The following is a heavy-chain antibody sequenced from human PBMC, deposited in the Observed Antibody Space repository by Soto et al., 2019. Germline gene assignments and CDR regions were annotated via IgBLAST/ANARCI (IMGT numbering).Heavy chain of an antibody. J-gene: IGHJ6*02. V-gene: IGHV3-30*04. D-gene: IGHD4-17*01. Sequence: GGSLRLSCAASGFTFSSYAMHWVRQAPGKGLEWVAVISYDGSNKYYADSVKGRFTISRDNSKNTLYLQMNSLRAEDTAVYYCAREFYGDYFYYYGMDVWGQGTTVTVSS. CDR1: GFTFSSYA. CDR2: ISYDGSNK. CDR3: AREFYGDYFYYYGMDV.